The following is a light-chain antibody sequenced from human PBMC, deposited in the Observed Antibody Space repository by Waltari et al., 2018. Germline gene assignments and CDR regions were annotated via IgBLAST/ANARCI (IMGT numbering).Light chain of an antibody. V-gene: IGLV2-8*01. J-gene: IGLJ2*01. Sequence: QSALTPPPSASGSPGQSVTISCTGTSSDTGGYPYVSWYQQHPGEAPKLIIFEASKRSSGVPDRFSGSKAGNTASLTVSGLQADDEADYYCSSYAGSHTVLLFGGGTKLTVL. CDR1: SSDTGGYPY. CDR3: SSYAGSHTVLL. CDR2: EAS.